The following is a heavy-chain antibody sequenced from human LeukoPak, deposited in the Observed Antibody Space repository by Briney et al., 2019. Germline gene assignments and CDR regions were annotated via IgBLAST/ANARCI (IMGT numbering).Heavy chain of an antibody. CDR3: TRGYNYGSIDY. J-gene: IGHJ4*02. CDR2: INNDGSAT. CDR1: GFTFSSYW. V-gene: IGHV3-74*03. D-gene: IGHD5-18*01. Sequence: GGSLRLSCAASGFTFSSYWMHWVRQAPGKGLVWVSCINNDGSATKYADSVKGRFTISRDNAKNTLDLQMNSLRAEDTAVYYCTRGYNYGSIDYWGQGTLVTVSS.